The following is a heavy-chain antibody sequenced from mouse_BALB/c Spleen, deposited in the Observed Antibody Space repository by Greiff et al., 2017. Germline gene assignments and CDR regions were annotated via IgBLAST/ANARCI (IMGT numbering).Heavy chain of an antibody. J-gene: IGHJ3*01. V-gene: IGHV5-6-4*01. CDR3: TRDRETGYVAWFAY. CDR2: ISSGGSYT. CDR1: GFTFSSYT. D-gene: IGHD1-2*01. Sequence: DVKLVESGGGLVKPGGSLKLSCAASGFTFSSYTMSWVRQTPEKRLEWVATISSGGSYTYYPDSVKGRFTISRDNAKNTLYLQMSSLKSEDTAMYYCTRDRETGYVAWFAYWGQGTLVTVSA.